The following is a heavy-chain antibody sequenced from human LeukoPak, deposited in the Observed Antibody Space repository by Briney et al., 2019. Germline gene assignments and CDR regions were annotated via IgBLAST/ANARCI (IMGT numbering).Heavy chain of an antibody. Sequence: GGSLRLSCAAAGFSFNNYDMHWVRLAPGKGLEWVSGLGSGGDTYYPDSVRGRFTISKETAKNSLYLQMAGLRDDDTAVYYCVRGRRSYGFDHWGQGTQVTVSS. CDR2: LGSGGDT. CDR1: GFSFNNYD. V-gene: IGHV3-13*01. D-gene: IGHD3-16*01. CDR3: VRGRRSYGFDH. J-gene: IGHJ4*02.